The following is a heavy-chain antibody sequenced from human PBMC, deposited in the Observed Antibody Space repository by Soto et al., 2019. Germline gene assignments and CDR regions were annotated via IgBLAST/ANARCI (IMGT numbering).Heavy chain of an antibody. CDR2: IYYSGST. Sequence: TLSLTCTVSGGSISSGGYYWSWIRQHPGKGLEWIGYIYYSGSTYYNPSIKSRDNISVDTSKNQFSLKMSSVTAADTAVYYCARESGYDYYYYYGMDVWGQGTTVTVS. CDR3: ARESGYDYYYYYGMDV. J-gene: IGHJ6*02. D-gene: IGHD5-12*01. V-gene: IGHV4-31*03. CDR1: GGSISSGGYY.